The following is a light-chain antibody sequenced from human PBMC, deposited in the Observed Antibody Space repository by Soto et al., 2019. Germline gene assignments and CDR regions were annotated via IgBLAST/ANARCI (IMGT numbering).Light chain of an antibody. CDR2: LVS. CDR1: QSLLHNNGYNY. V-gene: IGKV2-28*01. Sequence: EIVLTQSPLSLPVTPGEPASISCRSSQSLLHNNGYNYVDWYLQKPGQSPQLLVYLVSNRASGVPDRFSGSGSGTDFTLKISRVEADDVGLYYCIQSLQAPLTFGQGTRLEIK. CDR3: IQSLQAPLT. J-gene: IGKJ5*01.